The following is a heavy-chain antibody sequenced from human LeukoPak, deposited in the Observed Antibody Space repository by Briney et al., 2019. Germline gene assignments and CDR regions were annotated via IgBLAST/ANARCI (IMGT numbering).Heavy chain of an antibody. J-gene: IGHJ4*02. V-gene: IGHV1-18*01. CDR1: GYTFTSYG. CDR3: ARGDSTMVRGVESLFDY. D-gene: IGHD3-10*01. Sequence: ASVKVSCKAPGYTFTSYGISWVRQAPGQGLEWMGWISAYNGNTNYAQKLQGRVTMTTDTSTSTAYMELRSLRSDDTAVYYCARGDSTMVRGVESLFDYWGQGTLVTVSS. CDR2: ISAYNGNT.